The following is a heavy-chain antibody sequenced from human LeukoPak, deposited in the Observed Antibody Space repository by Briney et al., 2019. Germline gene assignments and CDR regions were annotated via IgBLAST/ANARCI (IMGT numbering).Heavy chain of an antibody. Sequence: GESLKISCKGSGYSFTSYWIGWVRQMPGKGLEWMGIIYPGDSDTRYSPSFQGQVTISADKSISTAYLQWSSLKASDTAMYYCASKRSSTSCSSCWFDPWGQGTLVTVSS. J-gene: IGHJ5*02. V-gene: IGHV5-51*01. CDR1: GYSFTSYW. D-gene: IGHD2-2*01. CDR3: ASKRSSTSCSSCWFDP. CDR2: IYPGDSDT.